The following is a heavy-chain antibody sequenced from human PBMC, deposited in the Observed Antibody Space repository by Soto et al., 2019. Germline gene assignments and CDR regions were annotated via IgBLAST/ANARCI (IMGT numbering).Heavy chain of an antibody. CDR2: IYPGDSDT. V-gene: IGHV5-51*01. CDR3: ARQGSNGAYYYYGMDV. CDR1: GYRFSSYW. D-gene: IGHD2-8*01. Sequence: GESLKISCKGSGYRFSSYWIAWVRQMPGKGLEWMGIIYPGDSDTRYSPSFQGQVAMSVDKSNSTAYLHWSSLKASDTAMYYCARQGSNGAYYYYGMDVWGQGTTVTVSS. J-gene: IGHJ6*02.